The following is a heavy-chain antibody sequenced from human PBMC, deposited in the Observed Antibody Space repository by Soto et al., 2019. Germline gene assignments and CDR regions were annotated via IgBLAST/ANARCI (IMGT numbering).Heavy chain of an antibody. Sequence: SVQVSCKASGGTFSSYALSWVRQAPGQGXEWMGGIIPIFGTENYAQKFQGRVTITADESTSTAYMELSSLSSEDTAVYYCARDDAGITGTTVYYYGMDVWGQGPTVTVSS. CDR3: ARDDAGITGTTVYYYGMDV. V-gene: IGHV1-69*13. CDR2: IIPIFGTE. D-gene: IGHD1-7*01. CDR1: GGTFSSYA. J-gene: IGHJ6*02.